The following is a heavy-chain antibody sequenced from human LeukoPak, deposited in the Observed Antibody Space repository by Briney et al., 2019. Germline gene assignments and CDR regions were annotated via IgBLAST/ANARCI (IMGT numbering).Heavy chain of an antibody. D-gene: IGHD2-15*01. Sequence: PGGSLRLSCAASGFTFSSYSMNWVRQAPGKGLEWVSSISSSYIYYADSVKGRFTISRDKAKNSLYLQMNSLRAEDTAVYYCARDKGLVSGGTLDYWGQGTLVTVSS. V-gene: IGHV3-21*01. J-gene: IGHJ4*02. CDR3: ARDKGLVSGGTLDY. CDR1: GFTFSSYS. CDR2: ISSSYI.